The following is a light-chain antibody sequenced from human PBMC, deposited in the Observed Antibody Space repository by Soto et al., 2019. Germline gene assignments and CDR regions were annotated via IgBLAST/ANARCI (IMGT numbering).Light chain of an antibody. CDR2: AAS. CDR3: QQSYSTPYT. CDR1: QNITNY. V-gene: IGKV1-39*01. J-gene: IGKJ2*01. Sequence: DIPVTQSPSSLSASVDDRVTIACRASQNITNYFNWYQQKPGEAPKLLIYAASTLQNGVPSTFSGSGSGTHFTLTISSVQPEDFAVYDCQQSYSTPYTFGQGTNL.